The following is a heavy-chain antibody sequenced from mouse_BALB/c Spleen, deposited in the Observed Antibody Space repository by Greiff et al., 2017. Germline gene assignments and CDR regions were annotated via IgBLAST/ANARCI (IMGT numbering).Heavy chain of an antibody. CDR3: ARDPDYAMDY. CDR2: ISDGGSYT. Sequence: DVHLVESGGGLVKPGGSLKLSCAASGFTFSDYYMYWVRQTPEKRLEWVATISDGGSYTYYPDSVKGRFTISRDNAKNNLYLQMSSLKSEDTAMYYCARDPDYAMDYWGQGTSVTVSS. CDR1: GFTFSDYY. J-gene: IGHJ4*01. V-gene: IGHV5-4*02.